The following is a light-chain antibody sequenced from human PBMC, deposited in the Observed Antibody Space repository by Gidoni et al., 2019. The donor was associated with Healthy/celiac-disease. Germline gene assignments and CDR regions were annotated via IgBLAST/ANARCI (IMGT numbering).Light chain of an antibody. CDR3: QQYNSYPWT. V-gene: IGKV1-5*03. CDR2: KAS. CDR1: HSIISW. Sequence: DIQMTQSPSTLSAAVGDRVTITCRASHSIISWLAWYQQKPGKAPKLLLYKASSLESGVPSRFSGSGSGTEFTLTISSLQPDDFATYYCQQYNSYPWTFGQGTKVEIK. J-gene: IGKJ1*01.